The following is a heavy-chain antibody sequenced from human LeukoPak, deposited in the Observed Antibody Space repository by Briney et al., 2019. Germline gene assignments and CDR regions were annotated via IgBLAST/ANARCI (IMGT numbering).Heavy chain of an antibody. CDR2: IIPIFGTA. J-gene: IGHJ5*02. D-gene: IGHD2-15*01. CDR1: GGTFSSYA. V-gene: IGHV1-69*05. Sequence: SVKVSCKASGGTFSSYAISWVRQAPGQGLEWMGGIIPIFGTATYAQNFQGRVTMTRDTSTSTVYMELSSLRSEDTAVYYCARSPTEVVVPATYNWFDPWGQGTLVTVSS. CDR3: ARSPTEVVVPATYNWFDP.